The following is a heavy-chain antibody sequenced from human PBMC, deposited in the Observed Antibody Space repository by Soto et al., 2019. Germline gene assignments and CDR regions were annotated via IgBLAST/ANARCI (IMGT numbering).Heavy chain of an antibody. J-gene: IGHJ5*02. V-gene: IGHV1-24*01. CDR2: SDREDGET. Sequence: QVRLIQSGTEVQKPGASVKVSCSLSGSALTELSLHWVRQAPGKGLEWMGCSDREDGETFYAQRFKGRLTMTEDTSTNTAYMELRSLGSEDTAVYYCTRGNWFDPWGQGTLVVVSS. CDR1: GSALTELS. CDR3: TRGNWFDP.